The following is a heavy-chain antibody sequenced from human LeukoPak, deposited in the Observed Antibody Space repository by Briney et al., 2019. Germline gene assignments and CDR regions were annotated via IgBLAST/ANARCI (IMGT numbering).Heavy chain of an antibody. J-gene: IGHJ1*01. CDR2: LYHSGST. D-gene: IGHD2-2*02. V-gene: IGHV4-59*04. CDR1: GGSISSNY. CDR3: AVGYCSSSSTSCYREYFQH. Sequence: SETLSLTCTVSGGSISSNYWSWMRQPPGKGLEWIGTLYHSGSTYYNPSLKSRVTISVDTSQNQFSLKLSSVTAADTAVYYCAVGYCSSSSTSCYREYFQHWGQGTLVTVSS.